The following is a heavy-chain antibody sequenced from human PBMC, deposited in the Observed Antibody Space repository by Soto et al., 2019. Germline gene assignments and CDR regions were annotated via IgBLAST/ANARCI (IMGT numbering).Heavy chain of an antibody. J-gene: IGHJ6*03. CDR2: INHSGST. Sequence: SETLSLTCAVYGGSFSGYYWSWIRQPPGKGLEWIGEINHSGSTNYNPSPKSRVTISVDTSKNQFSLKLSSVTAADTAVYYCARGAAAGTFYMDVWGKGTTVTVSS. D-gene: IGHD6-13*01. V-gene: IGHV4-34*01. CDR3: ARGAAAGTFYMDV. CDR1: GGSFSGYY.